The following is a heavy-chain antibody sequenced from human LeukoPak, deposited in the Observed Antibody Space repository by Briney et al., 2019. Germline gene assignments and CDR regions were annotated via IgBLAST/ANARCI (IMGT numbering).Heavy chain of an antibody. CDR1: GFTFSTYW. CDR3: ARDVGYFRFDY. D-gene: IGHD5-18*01. J-gene: IGHJ4*02. Sequence: GGSLTLSCAASGFTFSTYWMTWVRQAPGKGLEWVANIKEDGSDKYYVDSVKGRFTISRDNAKNSLYLQMNNLRAEDTAVYYCARDVGYFRFDYWGQGTLVTVSS. V-gene: IGHV3-7*01. CDR2: IKEDGSDK.